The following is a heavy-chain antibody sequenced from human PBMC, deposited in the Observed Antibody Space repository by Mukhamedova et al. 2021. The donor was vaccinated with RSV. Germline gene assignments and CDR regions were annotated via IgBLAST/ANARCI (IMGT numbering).Heavy chain of an antibody. J-gene: IGHJ4*02. CDR3: ATKDY. CDR2: IKPDGSAE. Sequence: PGRGLEWVANIKPDGSAENYVDSVKGRFTISRDNAKNSLFLQMNNLRAEDTAVYYCATKDYWGQGTLVTGSS. V-gene: IGHV3-7*05.